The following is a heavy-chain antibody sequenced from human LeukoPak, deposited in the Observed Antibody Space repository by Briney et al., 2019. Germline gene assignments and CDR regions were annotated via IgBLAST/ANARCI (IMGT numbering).Heavy chain of an antibody. CDR3: ARREAVITIFGVVATYWFDP. CDR1: GGSFSGYY. V-gene: IGHV4-34*01. Sequence: PSETLSLTCAVYGGSFSGYYWSWICQPPGKGLEWIGEINHSGSTNYNPSLKSRVTISVDTSKNQFSLKLSSVTAADTAVYYCARREAVITIFGVVATYWFDPWGQGTLVTVSS. D-gene: IGHD3-3*01. J-gene: IGHJ5*02. CDR2: INHSGST.